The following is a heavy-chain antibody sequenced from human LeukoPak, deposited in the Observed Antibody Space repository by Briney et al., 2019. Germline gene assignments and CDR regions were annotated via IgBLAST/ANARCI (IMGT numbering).Heavy chain of an antibody. CDR2: IYYSGST. V-gene: IGHV4-59*08. Sequence: SETLSLTCTVSGGSISSYYWSWIRQPPGKGLEWIGYIYYSGSTNYNPSLKSRVTISVDTSKNQFSLKLSSVTAADTAVYYCARHYDSFGGGFDYWGQGTLVTVSS. J-gene: IGHJ4*02. CDR1: GGSISSYY. D-gene: IGHD3-10*01. CDR3: ARHYDSFGGGFDY.